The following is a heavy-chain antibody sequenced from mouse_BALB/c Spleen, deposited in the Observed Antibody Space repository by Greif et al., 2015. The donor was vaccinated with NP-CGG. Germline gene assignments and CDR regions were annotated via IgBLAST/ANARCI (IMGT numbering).Heavy chain of an antibody. V-gene: IGHV1S22*01. CDR3: TISTMVTTGFPY. CDR1: GYTFTSYW. CDR2: IYPGSGST. Sequence: LQQSGSELVRPGASVKLSCKASGYTFTSYWMHWVKQRPGQGLEWIGNIYPGSGSTNYDEKFKSKATLTVDTSSSTAYMQLSILTPEDSAVYYCTISTMVTTGFPYWGQGTLVTVSA. J-gene: IGHJ3*01. D-gene: IGHD2-2*01.